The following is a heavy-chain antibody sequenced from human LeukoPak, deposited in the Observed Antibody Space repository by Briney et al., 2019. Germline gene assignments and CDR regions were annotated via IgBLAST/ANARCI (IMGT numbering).Heavy chain of an antibody. J-gene: IGHJ4*02. V-gene: IGHV4-31*03. CDR3: ARGPPPTLRGVRPTDGYYFDH. CDR1: GASISSDGYY. D-gene: IGHD3-10*01. CDR2: IYYSGST. Sequence: ASETLSLTCTVSGASISSDGYYWTWIRQHPGKGLEWIGYIYYSGSTYYNPSLKSRVTISVVTSNNQFSLKLTSVTAADTAVYYCARGPPPTLRGVRPTDGYYFDHWGLGTLVTVSS.